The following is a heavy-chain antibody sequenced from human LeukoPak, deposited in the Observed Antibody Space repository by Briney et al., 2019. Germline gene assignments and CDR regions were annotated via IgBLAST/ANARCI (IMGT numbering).Heavy chain of an antibody. D-gene: IGHD3-10*01. Sequence: ASVKVSCKASGYTFTSYGISWVRQAPGQGLEWMGWISTDNANTNYAQKVQGRVTMTTDTSTSTAYMDLTSLTSDDTAVYYCARGYGSGRGWFDPWGQGTLVTVSS. CDR2: ISTDNANT. J-gene: IGHJ5*02. CDR3: ARGYGSGRGWFDP. V-gene: IGHV1-18*01. CDR1: GYTFTSYG.